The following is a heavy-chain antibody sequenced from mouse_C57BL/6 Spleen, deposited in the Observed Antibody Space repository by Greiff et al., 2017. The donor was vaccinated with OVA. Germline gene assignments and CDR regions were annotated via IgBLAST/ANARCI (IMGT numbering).Heavy chain of an antibody. CDR1: GFSLTSYG. CDR2: IWRGGST. D-gene: IGHD1-1*01. J-gene: IGHJ4*01. CDR3: ASPFITTVVARDYYAMDY. Sequence: VQRVESGPGLVQPSQSLSITCTVSGFSLTSYGVHWVRQSPGKGLEWLGVIWRGGSTDYNAAFMSRLSITKDNAKSQVFFKMNSLQADDTAIYYCASPFITTVVARDYYAMDYWGQGTSVTVSS. V-gene: IGHV2-5*01.